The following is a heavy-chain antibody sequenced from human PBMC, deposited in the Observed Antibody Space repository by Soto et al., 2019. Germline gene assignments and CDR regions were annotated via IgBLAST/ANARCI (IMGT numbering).Heavy chain of an antibody. CDR2: ISKSDYT. CDR3: AREDSFIRLPGLDL. Sequence: PGGSLRRSCTVSAFAYNNYGINWVRQARGKGLEWFSSISKSDYTYYSDSVKGRFTISRDNAKNSVSLQINTLMVEEGSVSYCAREDSFIRLPGLDLWGRGNMVTV. D-gene: IGHD7-27*01. J-gene: IGHJ4*02. V-gene: IGHV3-21*01. CDR1: AFAYNNYG.